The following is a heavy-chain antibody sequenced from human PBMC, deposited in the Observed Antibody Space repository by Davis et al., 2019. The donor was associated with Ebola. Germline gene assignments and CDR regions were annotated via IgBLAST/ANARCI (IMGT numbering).Heavy chain of an antibody. CDR1: GFTFSSYW. D-gene: IGHD2-2*01. CDR2: INTDGSFT. J-gene: IGHJ4*02. CDR3: ARSSYQPDW. V-gene: IGHV3-74*01. Sequence: PGGSLRLSCAASGFTFSSYWMHWVRQPPGKGLVWVSRINTDGSFTDYADSVKGRFTISRDNARNTVSLQMNSLSAEYTALYYCARSSYQPDWWGQGTLVTVSS.